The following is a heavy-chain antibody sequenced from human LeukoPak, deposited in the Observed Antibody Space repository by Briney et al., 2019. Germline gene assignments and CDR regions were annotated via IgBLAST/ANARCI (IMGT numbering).Heavy chain of an antibody. V-gene: IGHV4-4*02. Sequence: SGTLSLTCAVSGGSISSSNWWSWVRQPPGKGLEWIGEIYHSGSTNYNPSLKSRVTISVDKSKNQFSLKLSSVTAADTAVYYCARLAYCGGDCYPEDYWGQGTLVTVSS. J-gene: IGHJ4*02. D-gene: IGHD2-21*02. CDR2: IYHSGST. CDR1: GGSISSSNW. CDR3: ARLAYCGGDCYPEDY.